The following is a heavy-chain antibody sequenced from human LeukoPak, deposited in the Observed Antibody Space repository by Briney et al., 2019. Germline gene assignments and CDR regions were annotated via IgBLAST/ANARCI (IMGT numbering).Heavy chain of an antibody. Sequence: PSQTLSLTCTVSGGSISSGSYYWSWIRQPAGKGLEWIGRIYTGGGTNYNPSLKSRVTISIDTSKNQFSLKLRSVTAADTAVYYCARESTNWFDPWGQGTLVTVSS. CDR2: IYTGGGT. V-gene: IGHV4-61*02. J-gene: IGHJ5*02. CDR3: ARESTNWFDP. CDR1: GGSISSGSYY.